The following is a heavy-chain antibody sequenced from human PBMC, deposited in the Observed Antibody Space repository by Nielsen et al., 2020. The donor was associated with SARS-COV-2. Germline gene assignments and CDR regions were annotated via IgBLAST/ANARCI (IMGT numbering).Heavy chain of an antibody. CDR3: ARDMFFLGATNSLRDWFDP. J-gene: IGHJ5*02. CDR1: GYTFTSYG. CDR2: ISAYNGNT. D-gene: IGHD1-26*01. Sequence: VKVSCKASGYTFTSYGISWVRQAPGQGLEWMGWISAYNGNTNYAQKLQGRVTMTTDTSTSTAYMELRSLRSDDTAVYYCARDMFFLGATNSLRDWFDPWGQGTLVTVSS. V-gene: IGHV1-18*01.